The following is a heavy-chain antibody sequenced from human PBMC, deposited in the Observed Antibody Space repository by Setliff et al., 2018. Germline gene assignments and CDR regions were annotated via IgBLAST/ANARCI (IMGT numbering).Heavy chain of an antibody. J-gene: IGHJ4*02. CDR1: RGSIRDITYH. CDR2: IYHAGST. CDR3: AKERDYGDNFD. V-gene: IGHV4-39*07. Sequence: KASETLSLTCTVSRGSIRDITYHWGWIRQPPGKGLEWIGSIYHAGSTYYNPSLKSRVTISVDTSKNQFSLKVSSVTAADTAVYYCAKERDYGDNFDWGQGTLVTVSS. D-gene: IGHD4-17*01.